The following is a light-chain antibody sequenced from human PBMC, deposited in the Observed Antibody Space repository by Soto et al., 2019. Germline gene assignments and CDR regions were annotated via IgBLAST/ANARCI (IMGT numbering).Light chain of an antibody. V-gene: IGKV1-5*01. Sequence: DIQLTQSPSSLSASVGDRVTITCRASQRISTYLNWYQQKPGQAPKLLIYDASSLESGVPSRFSGSGSGTEFTLTISSLQPEDIATYYCQQYHSYWTFGQGTKV. CDR1: QRISTY. CDR3: QQYHSYWT. CDR2: DAS. J-gene: IGKJ1*01.